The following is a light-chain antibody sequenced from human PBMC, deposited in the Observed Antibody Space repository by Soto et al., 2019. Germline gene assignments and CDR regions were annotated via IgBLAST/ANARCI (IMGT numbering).Light chain of an antibody. CDR2: GAS. V-gene: IGKV3-20*01. J-gene: IGKJ2*01. CDR1: HSVSSSY. Sequence: ELVLTQSPGTLSLSQGERATLSCRASHSVSSSYLAWYQQKPGQSPRLLIYGASSSATGIPDRFSGSGSGTDFTLTISRLEPEDFAVYYCQQYGSSPYNFGQGTKLEIK. CDR3: QQYGSSPYN.